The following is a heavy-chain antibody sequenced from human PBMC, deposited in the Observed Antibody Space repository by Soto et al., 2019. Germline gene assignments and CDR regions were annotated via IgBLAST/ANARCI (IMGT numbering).Heavy chain of an antibody. CDR3: ARGGYDYIWGSQGAYYMDV. CDR2: IYYSGST. CDR1: GGSISSYY. D-gene: IGHD3-16*01. J-gene: IGHJ6*03. Sequence: SETLSLTCTVSGGSISSYYWSWIRQPPGKGLEWIGYIYYSGSTNYNPSLKSRVTISVDTSKNQFSLKLSSVTAADTAVYYCARGGYDYIWGSQGAYYMDVWGKGTTVTVSS. V-gene: IGHV4-59*01.